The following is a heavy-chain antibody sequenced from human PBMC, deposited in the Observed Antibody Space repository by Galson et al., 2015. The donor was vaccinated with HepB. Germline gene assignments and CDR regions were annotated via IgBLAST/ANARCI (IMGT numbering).Heavy chain of an antibody. CDR2: IYTSGNT. D-gene: IGHD2-21*02. Sequence: ETLSLTCTVSGGSFGSHYWSWIRQSTGKGLEWIGRIYTSGNTRYNPSLKSRVTMSVDTSKNQFSLKLSSVTAADTAVYYCARSDWPNYYFDSWGQGTLVTVSS. CDR1: GGSFGSHY. V-gene: IGHV4-4*07. J-gene: IGHJ4*02. CDR3: ARSDWPNYYFDS.